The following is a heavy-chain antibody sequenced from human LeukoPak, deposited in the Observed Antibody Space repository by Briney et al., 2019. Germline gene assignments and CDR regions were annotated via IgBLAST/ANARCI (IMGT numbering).Heavy chain of an antibody. J-gene: IGHJ6*02. D-gene: IGHD2-15*01. Sequence: PGGSLRLSCAASGFTFDDYAMHWVRQAPGKGLEWVSGISWNSGSIGYADSVKGRFTISRDNAKNSLYLQMTSLRAEDTALYFCAKDSGSCSGGSCHRDYYGLDVWGQGTTVTVSS. CDR3: AKDSGSCSGGSCHRDYYGLDV. CDR2: ISWNSGSI. V-gene: IGHV3-9*01. CDR1: GFTFDDYA.